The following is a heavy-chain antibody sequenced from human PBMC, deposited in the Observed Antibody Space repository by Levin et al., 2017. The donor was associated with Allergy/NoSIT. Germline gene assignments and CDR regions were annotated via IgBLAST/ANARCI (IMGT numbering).Heavy chain of an antibody. CDR2: IKSKTDGGTT. V-gene: IGHV3-15*01. Sequence: PGGSLRLSCAASGFTFSNAWMSWVRQAPGKGLEWVGRIKSKTDGGTTDYAAPVKGRFTISRDDSKNTLYLQMNSLKTEDTAVYYCTTDASDIYYDILTDRDDAFDIWGQGTMVTVSS. D-gene: IGHD3-9*01. CDR3: TTDASDIYYDILTDRDDAFDI. CDR1: GFTFSNAW. J-gene: IGHJ3*02.